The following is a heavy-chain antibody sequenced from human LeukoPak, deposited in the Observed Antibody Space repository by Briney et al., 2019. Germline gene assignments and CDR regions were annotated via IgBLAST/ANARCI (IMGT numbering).Heavy chain of an antibody. CDR3: ARGAHYYDSSGYGILDY. CDR2: IYYSGST. V-gene: IGHV4-30-4*01. Sequence: PSETLSLTCTVSGGSISSGDYYWRWIRQPPGKGLGWIGYIYYSGSTYYNPSLKSRVTISVDTSKNQFSLKLSSVTAADTAVYYCARGAHYYDSSGYGILDYWGQGTLVTVSS. J-gene: IGHJ4*02. D-gene: IGHD3-22*01. CDR1: GGSISSGDYY.